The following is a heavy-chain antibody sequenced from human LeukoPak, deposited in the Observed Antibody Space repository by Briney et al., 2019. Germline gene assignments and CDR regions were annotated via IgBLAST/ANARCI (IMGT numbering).Heavy chain of an antibody. V-gene: IGHV3-7*01. Sequence: PGGSLRLSCAASGFTFSSYWMSWVRQAPGKGLEWVANIKQDGSEKYYVDSVKGRFTISRDNAKNSLYLQMNSLRAGDTAVYYCAREGCSSTSCRTRKIYYFDYWGQGTLVTVSS. CDR3: AREGCSSTSCRTRKIYYFDY. J-gene: IGHJ4*02. CDR2: IKQDGSEK. CDR1: GFTFSSYW. D-gene: IGHD2-2*01.